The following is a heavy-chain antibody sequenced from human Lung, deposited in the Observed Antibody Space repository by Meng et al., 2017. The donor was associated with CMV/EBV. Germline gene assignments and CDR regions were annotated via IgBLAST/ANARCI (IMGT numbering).Heavy chain of an antibody. Sequence: GPFRSYAISWVRQAPGQGLEWMGGIIPILGIANYAQKFQGRVTITADKSTSTAYMELSSLRSEDTAVYYCARESRGAAAGWRWFDPWGQGTLVTVSS. CDR2: IIPILGIA. J-gene: IGHJ5*02. CDR1: GPFRSYA. V-gene: IGHV1-69*10. CDR3: ARESRGAAAGWRWFDP. D-gene: IGHD6-13*01.